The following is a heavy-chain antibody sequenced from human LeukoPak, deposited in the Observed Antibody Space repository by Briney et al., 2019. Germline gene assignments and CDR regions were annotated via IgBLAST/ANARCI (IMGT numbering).Heavy chain of an antibody. D-gene: IGHD6-13*01. CDR2: ISTDGSIT. CDR3: ASLRASAGDY. Sequence: GGSLRLSCAPSGFTFSSYWMQWVRQAPGKGLVWVSRISTDGSITTYADSVKGRFTISRDNAKNTLYLQMNSLRAEDTALYYCASLRASAGDYWGQGTLVTVSS. V-gene: IGHV3-74*01. J-gene: IGHJ4*02. CDR1: GFTFSSYW.